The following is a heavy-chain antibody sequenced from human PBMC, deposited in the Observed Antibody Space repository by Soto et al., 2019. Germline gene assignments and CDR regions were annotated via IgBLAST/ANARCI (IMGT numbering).Heavy chain of an antibody. CDR1: GYTFTGYY. J-gene: IGHJ5*02. CDR2: INPNSGGT. D-gene: IGHD1-26*01. CDR3: AGGVLSGSYYNWFDP. Sequence: ASVKVPCKASGYTFTGYYMHWVRQAPGQGLEWMGWINPNSGGTDYAQKFQGRVTMTRDTSISTAYMELSRLRSDDTAVYYCAGGVLSGSYYNWFDPWGQGTPVTVSS. V-gene: IGHV1-2*02.